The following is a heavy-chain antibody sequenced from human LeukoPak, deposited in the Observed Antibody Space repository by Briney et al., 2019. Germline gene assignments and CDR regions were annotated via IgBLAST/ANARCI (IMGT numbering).Heavy chain of an antibody. D-gene: IGHD2-15*01. V-gene: IGHV3-23*01. J-gene: IGHJ4*02. CDR1: GFTFSRHA. CDR2: ISGSGGST. Sequence: GGSLRLSCAASGFTFSRHAMSWVRQVPGKGLEWVSSISGSGGSTYYADSGKGRFTISRDNSKNTLYLQMSSLRAEDTALYYCAKQDDLMYYFDYWGQGTLVTVPS. CDR3: AKQDDLMYYFDY.